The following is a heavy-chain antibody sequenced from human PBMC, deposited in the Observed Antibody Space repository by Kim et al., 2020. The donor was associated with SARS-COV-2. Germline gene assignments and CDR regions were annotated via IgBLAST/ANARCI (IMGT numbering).Heavy chain of an antibody. Sequence: GGSLRLSCEVSGFTFGAYWMTWVRQAPGKGLEWVANIKEDGSLSAYVDSVKGRFTISRDNAKNSLYLQMNSLSVEDTAMYYCVRDSNYFYMDVWGKGTT. CDR2: IKEDGSLS. CDR3: VRDSNYFYMDV. CDR1: GFTFGAYW. D-gene: IGHD2-2*01. V-gene: IGHV3-7*01. J-gene: IGHJ6*03.